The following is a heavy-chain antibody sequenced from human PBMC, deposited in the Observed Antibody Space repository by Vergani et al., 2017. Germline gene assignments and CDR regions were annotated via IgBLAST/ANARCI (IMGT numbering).Heavy chain of an antibody. J-gene: IGHJ6*03. CDR2: IHPADSDT. D-gene: IGHD2-2*01. V-gene: IGHV5-51*01. CDR3: ARGVVPAARDYYYYMDV. Sequence: EVQLVQSGAEVKKPGESLKISCQISGYSFTNYWIGWVRQMPGKGLEWMGIIHPADSDTRYSPSFQGQVTISVDKSISTAYLQRSSLRASDSAMYYCARGVVPAARDYYYYMDVWGKGTTVTVSS. CDR1: GYSFTNYW.